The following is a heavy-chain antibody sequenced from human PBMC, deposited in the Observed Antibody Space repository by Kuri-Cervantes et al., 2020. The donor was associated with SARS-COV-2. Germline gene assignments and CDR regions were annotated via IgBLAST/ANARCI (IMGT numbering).Heavy chain of an antibody. D-gene: IGHD3-3*01. Sequence: ASVKVSCKASGYTFTGYYMHWVRQAPGQGLEWMGWINPNSGGTNYAQKFQGRVTMTRDTSISTAYTELSSLRSEDTAVYYCARTALEWLLYRYQAGYMDVWGKGTTVTVSS. CDR2: INPNSGGT. CDR1: GYTFTGYY. V-gene: IGHV1-2*02. CDR3: ARTALEWLLYRYQAGYMDV. J-gene: IGHJ6*03.